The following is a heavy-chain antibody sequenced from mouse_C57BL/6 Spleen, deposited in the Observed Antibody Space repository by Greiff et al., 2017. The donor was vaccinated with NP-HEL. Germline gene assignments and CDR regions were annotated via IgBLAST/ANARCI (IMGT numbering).Heavy chain of an antibody. J-gene: IGHJ3*01. CDR1: GFSLTSYG. CDR2: IWSGGST. V-gene: IGHV2-2*01. D-gene: IGHD2-3*01. CDR3: ARRDDGYYSPFAY. Sequence: VQLVESGPGLVQPSQSLSITCTVSGFSLTSYGVHWVRQSPGKGLEWLGVIWSGGSTDYNAAFISRLSISKDNSKSQVFFKMNSLQADDTAIYYCARRDDGYYSPFAYWGQGTLVTVSA.